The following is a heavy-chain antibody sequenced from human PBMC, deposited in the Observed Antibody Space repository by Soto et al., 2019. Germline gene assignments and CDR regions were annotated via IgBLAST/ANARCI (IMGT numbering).Heavy chain of an antibody. Sequence: ASVKVSCKASGNTVPNYAIHWVRQAPGQRLEWMGWINAGNGNTYYSQHFQGRVTFTRDTSAGTVYMELSSLTSEDTAVYYCARTRLQSAFDIWGQGTMVTVSS. CDR3: ARTRLQSAFDI. CDR1: GNTVPNYA. V-gene: IGHV1-3*01. D-gene: IGHD4-4*01. CDR2: INAGNGNT. J-gene: IGHJ3*02.